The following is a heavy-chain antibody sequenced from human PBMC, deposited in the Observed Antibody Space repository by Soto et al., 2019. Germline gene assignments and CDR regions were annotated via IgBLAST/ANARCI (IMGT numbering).Heavy chain of an antibody. Sequence: QVQLQESGPGLVKPSETLSLTCTVSGGSISSYYWSWIRQPPGKGLEWIGYIYYSGSTNYNPSLKIRVTISVDTSKNQFSRKLSSVTAADTAVYYCARVWGGAFDIWGQGTMVTVSS. CDR2: IYYSGST. V-gene: IGHV4-59*01. CDR3: ARVWGGAFDI. J-gene: IGHJ3*02. CDR1: GGSISSYY. D-gene: IGHD3-10*01.